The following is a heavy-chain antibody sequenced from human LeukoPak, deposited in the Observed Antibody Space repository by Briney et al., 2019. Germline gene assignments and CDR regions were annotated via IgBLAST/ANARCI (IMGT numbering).Heavy chain of an antibody. Sequence: SETLSLTCAVYGGSFSGYYWSWIRQPPGKGLEWIGEINHSGSTNYNPSLKSRVTISVDTSKNQFSLKLSSVTAADTAVYYCAIDPTTPTDYWGQGTLVTVSS. CDR2: INHSGST. V-gene: IGHV4-34*01. D-gene: IGHD1-1*01. CDR1: GGSFSGYY. J-gene: IGHJ4*02. CDR3: AIDPTTPTDY.